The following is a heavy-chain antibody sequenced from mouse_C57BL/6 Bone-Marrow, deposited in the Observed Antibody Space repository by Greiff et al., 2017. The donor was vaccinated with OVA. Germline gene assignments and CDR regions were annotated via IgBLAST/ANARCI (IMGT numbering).Heavy chain of an antibody. V-gene: IGHV1-82*01. CDR1: GYAFSSSW. CDR2: IYPGDGDT. D-gene: IGHD4-1*01. J-gene: IGHJ3*01. CDR3: ARLGNWSWFAY. Sequence: VQLQQSGPELVKPGASVKISCKASGYAFSSSWMNWVKQRPGQGLEWIGRIYPGDGDTNYNGKFKGKATLTADKSSSTAYMQLSSLTSEDSAVYFCARLGNWSWFAYWGQGTLVTVSA.